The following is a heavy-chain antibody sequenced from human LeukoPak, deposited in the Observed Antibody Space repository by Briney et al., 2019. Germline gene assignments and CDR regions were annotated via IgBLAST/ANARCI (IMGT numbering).Heavy chain of an antibody. CDR1: GGSISSYY. J-gene: IGHJ4*02. Sequence: PSETLSLTCTVSGGSISSYYWNWIRQPPGKGLEWIGSIYYSGSTYYNPSLKSRVTISVDTSKNQFSLKLSSVTAADTAVYYCARHRIVGATSFDYWGQGTLVTVSS. V-gene: IGHV4-59*05. D-gene: IGHD1-26*01. CDR2: IYYSGST. CDR3: ARHRIVGATSFDY.